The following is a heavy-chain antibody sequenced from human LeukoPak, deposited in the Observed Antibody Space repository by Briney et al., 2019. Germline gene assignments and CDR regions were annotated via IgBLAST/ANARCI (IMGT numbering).Heavy chain of an antibody. CDR1: RGSFSSHA. D-gene: IGHD1-26*01. CDR2: IIPMLDVA. CDR3: ARIPSGTYLMFDY. V-gene: IGHV1-69*04. Sequence: ASVKVSCKASRGSFSSHAFSWVRQAPGQGFEWMGRIIPMLDVANYAQKFQGRVTFTADKSTSTAYMELSSLRSEDTAIYYCARIPSGTYLMFDYWGQGTLVTVSS. J-gene: IGHJ4*02.